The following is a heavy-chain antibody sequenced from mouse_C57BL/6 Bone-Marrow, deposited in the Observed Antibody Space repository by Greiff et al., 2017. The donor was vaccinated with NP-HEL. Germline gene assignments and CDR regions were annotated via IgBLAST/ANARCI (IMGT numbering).Heavy chain of an antibody. CDR1: GYTFTSYW. V-gene: IGHV1-61*01. D-gene: IGHD2-2*01. CDR3: ARLGLRQGY. Sequence: VQLQQPGAELVRPGSSVKLSCKASGYTFTSYWMDWVKQRPGQGLEWIGNIYPSDSETHYNQQFKDKATLTVDKSSSTAYMQLSSLTSEDSAVYYCARLGLRQGYWGQGTTLTVSS. CDR2: IYPSDSET. J-gene: IGHJ2*01.